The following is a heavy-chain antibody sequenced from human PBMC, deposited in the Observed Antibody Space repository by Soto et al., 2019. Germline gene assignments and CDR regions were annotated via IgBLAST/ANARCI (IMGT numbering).Heavy chain of an antibody. J-gene: IGHJ5*02. CDR3: AGGHDHGDYDA. V-gene: IGHV4-34*01. D-gene: IGHD4-17*01. Sequence: PSQTLSLTCVVSGLSFSDYKWTWIRQSPEKGLEWIGEIRHNGDTNSKPSLRSRLTMSLDTSKNQFSLHLSSVTSADTAVYFCAGGHDHGDYDAWGQGTLVTVSS. CDR2: IRHNGDT. CDR1: GLSFSDYK.